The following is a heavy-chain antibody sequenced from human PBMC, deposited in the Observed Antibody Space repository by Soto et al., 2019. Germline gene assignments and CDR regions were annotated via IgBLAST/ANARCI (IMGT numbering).Heavy chain of an antibody. CDR2: IKQDGSEK. D-gene: IGHD2-21*01. CDR1: GFTFSNYW. Sequence: EVQLVESGGGLVQPGGSLRLSCAASGFTFSNYWMNWVRQAPGKGLEWVANIKQDGSEKYYVDSVKGRFTISRDNAKNSLYLQMSSLRAEDTAVYYCARGLIDYYYGTDVWGQGTTVTVSS. V-gene: IGHV3-7*01. J-gene: IGHJ6*02. CDR3: ARGLIDYYYGTDV.